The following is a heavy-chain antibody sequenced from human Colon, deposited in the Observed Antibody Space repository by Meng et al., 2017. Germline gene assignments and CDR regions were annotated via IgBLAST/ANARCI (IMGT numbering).Heavy chain of an antibody. D-gene: IGHD3-22*01. CDR1: GVTFSSYS. CDR2: ISSSSSYI. J-gene: IGHJ4*02. Sequence: GEALKTSCAASGVTFSSYSMNWVRQAPGKGLEWVSSISSSSSYIYYADSVKGQFTISRDNAKNSLYLQMNSLRAEDTAVYYCARDPSPVKNYYDSSGNDYWGQGTLVTVYS. CDR3: ARDPSPVKNYYDSSGNDY. V-gene: IGHV3-21*01.